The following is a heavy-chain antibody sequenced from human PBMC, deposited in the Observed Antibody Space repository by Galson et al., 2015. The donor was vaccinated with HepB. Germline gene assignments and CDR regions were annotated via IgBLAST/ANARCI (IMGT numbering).Heavy chain of an antibody. Sequence: SLRLSCAASGFTVSSNYMSWVRQAPGKGLEWVSVIYSGGSTYYADSVKGRFTISRDNSKNTLYLQMNSLRAEDTAVYYCARGYYDFWSGYYKTLYYMDVWGKGTTVTVSS. J-gene: IGHJ6*03. CDR1: GFTVSSNY. CDR3: ARGYYDFWSGYYKTLYYMDV. V-gene: IGHV3-66*01. D-gene: IGHD3-3*01. CDR2: IYSGGST.